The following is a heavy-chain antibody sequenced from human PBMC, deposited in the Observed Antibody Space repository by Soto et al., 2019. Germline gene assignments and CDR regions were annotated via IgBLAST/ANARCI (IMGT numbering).Heavy chain of an antibody. D-gene: IGHD1-20*01. CDR1: GGSMSDGYYY. CDR2: IYHSGRT. CDR3: ARWVEVSLDYFDS. Sequence: SETLSLTCTVSGGSMSDGYYYWSWVRQNPGKGLEWIGHIYHSGRTYYNPSLKSRVGILVDTSKNQFSLNLNSVTAADTAVYYCARWVEVSLDYFDSWGQGTPVTVSS. V-gene: IGHV4-31*03. J-gene: IGHJ4*02.